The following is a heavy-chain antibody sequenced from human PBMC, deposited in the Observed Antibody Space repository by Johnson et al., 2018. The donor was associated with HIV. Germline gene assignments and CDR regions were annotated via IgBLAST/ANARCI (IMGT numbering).Heavy chain of an antibody. CDR1: GFTFSNFA. CDR2: ISGSGDRT. D-gene: IGHD1-26*01. CDR3: ATSHGSHGAFDI. J-gene: IGHJ3*02. V-gene: IGHV3-23*04. Sequence: VQLVESGGGLVQPGGSLRLSCEVSGFTFSNFAMSWVRQAPGKGLEWVSVISGSGDRTSYADFAKGRFTISRDNSKNTLYLQMNSLRAEDTAVYYCATSHGSHGAFDIWGQGTMVTVSS.